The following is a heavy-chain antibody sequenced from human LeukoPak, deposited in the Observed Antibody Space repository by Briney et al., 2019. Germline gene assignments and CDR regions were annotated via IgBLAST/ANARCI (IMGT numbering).Heavy chain of an antibody. Sequence: GGSLRLSCAASGFTFSSYSMNWVRQAPGKGLEWVSSISSSSSYIYYADSVKGRFTISRDNAKNSLYLQMNSLRAEDTALYYCAKDLDTAMVTVFDLWGRGTLVTVSS. J-gene: IGHJ2*01. D-gene: IGHD5-18*01. V-gene: IGHV3-21*04. CDR1: GFTFSSYS. CDR2: ISSSSSYI. CDR3: AKDLDTAMVTVFDL.